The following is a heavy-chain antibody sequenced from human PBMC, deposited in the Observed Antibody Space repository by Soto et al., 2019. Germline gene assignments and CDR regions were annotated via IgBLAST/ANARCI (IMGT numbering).Heavy chain of an antibody. V-gene: IGHV3-33*01. J-gene: IGHJ3*02. Sequence: QVQLVESGGGVVQSGRSPRLSCAASGFTFSSFGMHWVRQAPGKGLEWVALIWHDGTFTHYADSVKGRFTISRDNSKNMLYLQMNSLRADDTAVYYCARGRHFRGGPDDIWGQGTMVTVSS. CDR3: ARGRHFRGGPDDI. CDR2: IWHDGTFT. CDR1: GFTFSSFG. D-gene: IGHD3-3*02.